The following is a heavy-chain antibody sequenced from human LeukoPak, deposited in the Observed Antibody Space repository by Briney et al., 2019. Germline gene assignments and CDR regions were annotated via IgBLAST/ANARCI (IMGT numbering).Heavy chain of an antibody. Sequence: SETLSLTCTVSGGSISSYYWSWIRQPPGKGLEWIGYIYYSGSTNYNPSLKSRVTISVDTSKNQFSLKVSSVTAADTAVYYCARHATTGTHLNWFDPWGQGTLVTVSS. V-gene: IGHV4-59*01. CDR1: GGSISSYY. J-gene: IGHJ5*02. CDR3: ARHATTGTHLNWFDP. D-gene: IGHD1-1*01. CDR2: IYYSGST.